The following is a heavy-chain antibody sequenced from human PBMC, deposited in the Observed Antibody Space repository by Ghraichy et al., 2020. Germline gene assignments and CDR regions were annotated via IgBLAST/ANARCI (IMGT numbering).Heavy chain of an antibody. CDR1: GGSISSGGYS. V-gene: IGHV4-30-2*01. J-gene: IGHJ5*02. CDR2: IYHSGST. Sequence: SQTLSLTCAVSGGSISSGGYSWSWIRQPPGKGLEWIGYIYHSGSTYYNPSLKSRVTISVDRSKNQFSLKLSSVTAADTAVYYCARFFGSSGYSFNWFDPWGQGTLVTVSS. CDR3: ARFFGSSGYSFNWFDP. D-gene: IGHD3-22*01.